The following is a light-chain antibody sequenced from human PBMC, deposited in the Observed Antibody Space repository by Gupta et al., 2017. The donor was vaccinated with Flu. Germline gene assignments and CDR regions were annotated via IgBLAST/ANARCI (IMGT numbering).Light chain of an antibody. CDR3: QQYDSYPIT. Sequence: AIRMTQSPSSFSASTGDRVTITCRASQGISSYLAWHQQKPGKAPKLLIYAASTLQSGFPSRFSGSASGTDFTLTISFLHSEDFANYYCQQYDSYPITFGRGTKVDIK. CDR2: AAS. J-gene: IGKJ4*01. V-gene: IGKV1-8*01. CDR1: QGISSY.